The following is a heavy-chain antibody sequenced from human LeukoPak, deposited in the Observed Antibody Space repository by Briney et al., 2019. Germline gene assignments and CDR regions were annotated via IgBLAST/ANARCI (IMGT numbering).Heavy chain of an antibody. J-gene: IGHJ4*02. D-gene: IGHD4-23*01. V-gene: IGHV4-34*01. CDR1: GGSFSGYY. Sequence: KPSETLSLTCAVYGGSFSGYYWSWIRQPPGKGLEWIGEINHSGSTNYNPSLKSRVTISVDTSKNQFSLKLSSVTAADTAVYYCARLPTVVTRDYWGQGTLVTVSS. CDR2: INHSGST. CDR3: ARLPTVVTRDY.